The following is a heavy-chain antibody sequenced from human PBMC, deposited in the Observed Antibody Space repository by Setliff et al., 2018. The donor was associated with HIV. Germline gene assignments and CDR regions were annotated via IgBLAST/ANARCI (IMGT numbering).Heavy chain of an antibody. D-gene: IGHD1-26*01. CDR2: ISPSEST. V-gene: IGHV4-61*09. Sequence: SETLSLTCTVSRDSMSSETFYWSWVRKPAGKRLEWIGHISPSESTNYHPALKSRATISLDTSKNQVHLTLTSVTAADTAVYHCARVGSVGYFRFFDYWGPWTLLVTVSS. CDR3: ARVGSVGYFRFFDY. J-gene: IGHJ4*03. CDR1: RDSMSSETFY.